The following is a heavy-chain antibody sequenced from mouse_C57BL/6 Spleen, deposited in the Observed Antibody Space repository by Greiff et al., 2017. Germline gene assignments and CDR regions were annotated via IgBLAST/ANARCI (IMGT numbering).Heavy chain of an antibody. CDR3: ARDFDGGFAY. Sequence: QVQLQQPGAELVKPGASVKLSCKASGYTFTSYWMHWVKQRPGQGLEWIGMIHPNSGSTNYNEKFKSKATLTVDKSSSTAYMQHSSLTSEDSAVYYCARDFDGGFAYWGQGTLVTVSA. J-gene: IGHJ3*01. D-gene: IGHD1-1*02. CDR2: IHPNSGST. CDR1: GYTFTSYW. V-gene: IGHV1-64*01.